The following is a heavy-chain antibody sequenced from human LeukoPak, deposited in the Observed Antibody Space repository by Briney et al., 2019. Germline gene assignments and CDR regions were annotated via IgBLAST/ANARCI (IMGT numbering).Heavy chain of an antibody. V-gene: IGHV4-4*02. CDR3: ARADGSGYYYPN. J-gene: IGHJ4*02. CDR2: MYLSGTT. Sequence: SGTLSLTCTVSGDSINSLDLWSWVRQPPGKGLEWIGEMYLSGTTHSNPSVKSRVTISIDKSKDQFFLNLSSVTAADTAVYYCARADGSGYYYPNWGQGTLVTVSS. D-gene: IGHD3-22*01. CDR1: GDSINSLDL.